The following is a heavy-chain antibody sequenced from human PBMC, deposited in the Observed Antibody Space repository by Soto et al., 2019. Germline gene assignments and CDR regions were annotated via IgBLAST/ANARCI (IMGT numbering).Heavy chain of an antibody. J-gene: IGHJ4*02. CDR1: AYGLVSVDGLTYGGSELH. CDR3: AAGPFSYGVLYFDY. D-gene: IGHD2-8*01. Sequence: ASVKVSCKVSAYGLVSVDGLTYGGSELHIHWVRLSPGRGLEWMGGLDPDSRKKIYAQAFQGRVTMTEDSSTNTAYLELSSLRFEDTALYFCAAGPFSYGVLYFDYWGQGSLVTVSS. V-gene: IGHV1-24*01. CDR2: LDPDSRKK.